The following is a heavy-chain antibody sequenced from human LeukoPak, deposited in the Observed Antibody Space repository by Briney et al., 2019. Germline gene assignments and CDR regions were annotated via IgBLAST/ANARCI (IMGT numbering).Heavy chain of an antibody. CDR1: GFTFSSYA. CDR2: ISSSGRTI. CDR3: VRDFDY. Sequence: PGGPLRLSCAASGFTFSSYAMSWVRQAPGKGLEWVSYISSSGRTIYYADSVKGRFTISRDNAKNSLYLQMSSLRVEDTAVYYCVRDFDYWGQGTLVTVSS. V-gene: IGHV3-48*04. J-gene: IGHJ4*02.